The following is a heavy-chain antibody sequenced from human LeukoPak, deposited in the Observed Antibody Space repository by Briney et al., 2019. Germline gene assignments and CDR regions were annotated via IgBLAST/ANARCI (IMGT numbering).Heavy chain of an antibody. CDR2: INPNSGGT. CDR1: GGTFSSYA. CDR3: ARDISLYYDSSGYLGY. J-gene: IGHJ4*02. V-gene: IGHV1-2*02. D-gene: IGHD3-22*01. Sequence: GASVKVSCKASGGTFSSYAISWVRQAPGQGLEWMGWINPNSGGTNYAQKFQGRVTMTRDTSISTAYMELSRLRSDDTAVYYCARDISLYYDSSGYLGYWGQGTLVTVSS.